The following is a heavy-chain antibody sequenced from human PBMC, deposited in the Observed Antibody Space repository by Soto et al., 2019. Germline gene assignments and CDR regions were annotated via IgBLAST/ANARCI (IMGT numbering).Heavy chain of an antibody. CDR1: GGSISSGGYS. V-gene: IGHV4-30-2*01. J-gene: IGHJ5*02. CDR2: VYHSGST. Sequence: SETLSLTCAVSGGSISSGGYSWSWIRQPPGKGLEWIGEVYHSGSTRYNPSLKGRVTISVDKPNNQFSLKLTSMTGADTAVYYCATRPPQIVVPLLPFPSWGQGTPVTVSS. CDR3: ATRPPQIVVPLLPFPS. D-gene: IGHD2-15*01.